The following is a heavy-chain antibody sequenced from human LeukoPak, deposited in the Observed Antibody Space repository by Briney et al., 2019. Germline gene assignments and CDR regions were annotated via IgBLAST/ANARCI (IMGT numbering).Heavy chain of an antibody. J-gene: IGHJ4*02. D-gene: IGHD4-17*01. V-gene: IGHV4-59*08. CDR1: GGSINNYY. CDR3: ARLGGDGFDY. Sequence: PSETLSLTCTVSGGSINNYYWSWIRQPPGRGLEWIGYIYYSGSSNYNPSLKSRVTISVDTSKNQFSLKLRSVTAADTAVYFCARLGGDGFDYWGQGTLVAVSS. CDR2: IYYSGSS.